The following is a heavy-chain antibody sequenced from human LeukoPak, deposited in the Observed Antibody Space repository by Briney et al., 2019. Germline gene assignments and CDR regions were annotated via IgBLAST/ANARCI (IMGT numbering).Heavy chain of an antibody. J-gene: IGHJ4*02. CDR1: GYTFTSYA. D-gene: IGHD4-17*01. Sequence: ASVKVSRKASGYTFTSYAIHWVRQAPGQRLEWMGWINAGNGNTKYSQKFQGRVTITRDTSASTAYMELSSLKSEDTAVYYCARSGGDSFDYWGQGTLVTVSS. CDR3: ARSGGDSFDY. CDR2: INAGNGNT. V-gene: IGHV1-3*01.